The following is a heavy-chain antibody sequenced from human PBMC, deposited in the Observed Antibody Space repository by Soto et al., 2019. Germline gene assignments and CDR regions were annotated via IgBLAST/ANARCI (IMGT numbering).Heavy chain of an antibody. CDR1: GYTFTSYG. V-gene: IGHV1-18*01. CDR2: ISAYNGNT. CDR3: ARDTYYYGSGENWFDP. Sequence: ASVKVSCKASGYTFTSYGISWVRQAPGQGLEWMGWISAYNGNTNYAQKLQGRVTMTTDTSTSTAYMELRSLRSDDTAVYYCARDTYYYGSGENWFDPWGQATLVTVSS. D-gene: IGHD3-10*01. J-gene: IGHJ5*02.